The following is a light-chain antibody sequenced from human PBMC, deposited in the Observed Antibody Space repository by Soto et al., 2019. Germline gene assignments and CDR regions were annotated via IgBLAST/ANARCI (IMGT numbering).Light chain of an antibody. CDR1: QDLSSS. CDR3: QQLNSYPSIT. CDR2: AAS. Sequence: DIQLTQSPSFLSASVGDRVTITCRASQDLSSSVAWYQQKPGKAPNLLIYAASTLQGGGPSRFSGSGSGTEVTLTISSLQPEDFATYYCQQLNSYPSITFGQGTLLEIK. J-gene: IGKJ5*01. V-gene: IGKV1-9*01.